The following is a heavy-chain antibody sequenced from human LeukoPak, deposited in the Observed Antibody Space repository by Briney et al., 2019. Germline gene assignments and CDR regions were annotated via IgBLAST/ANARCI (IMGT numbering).Heavy chain of an antibody. CDR1: GYTFTSYY. J-gene: IGHJ5*02. V-gene: IGHV1-46*01. CDR2: INPSGGST. CDR3: ARDLGDDYGRKGWFDP. Sequence: ASVKVSCKASGYTFTSYYMHWVRQAPGQGLGWMGIINPSGGSTSYAQKFQGRVTMTRDMSTSTVYMELSSLRSEDTAVYYCARDLGDDYGRKGWFDPWGQGTLVTVSS. D-gene: IGHD4-17*01.